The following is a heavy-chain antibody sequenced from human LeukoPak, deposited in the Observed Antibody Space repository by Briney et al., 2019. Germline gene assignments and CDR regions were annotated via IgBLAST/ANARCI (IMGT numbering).Heavy chain of an antibody. D-gene: IGHD1-26*01. CDR2: INQDGSEE. CDR3: ARWKMELQKNAFDF. V-gene: IGHV3-7*01. Sequence: GGSLRLSCAASGFTFRTYWMSWIRQAPGKEPEWVADINQDGSEEYYLQSVRGRFTVSRDNAQNAVFLQMTNLRADDTAVYYCARWKMELQKNAFDFWGQGTVVTVSS. J-gene: IGHJ3*01. CDR1: GFTFRTYW.